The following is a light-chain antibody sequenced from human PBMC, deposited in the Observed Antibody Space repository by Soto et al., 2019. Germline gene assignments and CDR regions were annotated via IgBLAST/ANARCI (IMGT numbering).Light chain of an antibody. Sequence: IVLTQSPATLSLSPEESATLSCRASQSVTSYLAWYQQKPGQAPRLLIYDASNRATGIPARFSGSGSGTDFTLTISSLEPEDFAVYYCQQRSNWPPTFGQGTRLEIK. CDR2: DAS. CDR1: QSVTSY. V-gene: IGKV3-11*01. J-gene: IGKJ2*01. CDR3: QQRSNWPPT.